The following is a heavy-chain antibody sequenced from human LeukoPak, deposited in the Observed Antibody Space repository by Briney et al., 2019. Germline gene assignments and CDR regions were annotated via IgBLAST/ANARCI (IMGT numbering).Heavy chain of an antibody. CDR3: TTDPPGGSSLIDY. Sequence: GGSLRLSCAASGFTFGSAWMSWVRQPPGKGREWVGRIKSKTDGGTTDYAAPVKGRFTISRDDSKNTLYLQMNSLKTEDTAVYYCTTDPPGGSSLIDYWGQGTLVTVSS. CDR2: IKSKTDGGTT. D-gene: IGHD2-15*01. V-gene: IGHV3-15*01. CDR1: GFTFGSAW. J-gene: IGHJ4*02.